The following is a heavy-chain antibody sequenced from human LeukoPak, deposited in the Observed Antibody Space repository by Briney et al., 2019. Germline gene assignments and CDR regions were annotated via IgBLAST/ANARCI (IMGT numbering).Heavy chain of an antibody. CDR2: ISSSGSTI. V-gene: IGHV3-48*03. J-gene: IGHJ4*02. Sequence: GGSLRLSCAGSGFTFSSYEMNWVRQAPGKGLEWVSYISSSGSTIYYADSVKGRFTISRDNAKNSLYLQMNSLRAEDTAVYYCARHIMVRGVKDWGQGTLVTVSS. CDR1: GFTFSSYE. D-gene: IGHD3-10*01. CDR3: ARHIMVRGVKD.